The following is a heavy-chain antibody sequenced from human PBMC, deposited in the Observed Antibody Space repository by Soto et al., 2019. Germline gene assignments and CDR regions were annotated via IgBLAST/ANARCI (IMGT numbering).Heavy chain of an antibody. D-gene: IGHD2-15*01. CDR3: ARKSVGSVQASYGMEV. J-gene: IGHJ6*02. Sequence: QVQLVQSGGEKKKPGASVKVSCKTSGYTFTSYGISWVRQAPGQGLEWMGWISGYNGETKYAQKLQGRVSMTTDTSTSTVYMELRRLRGDDTAVYFCARKSVGSVQASYGMEVWGQGTTVTVSS. V-gene: IGHV1-18*01. CDR1: GYTFTSYG. CDR2: ISGYNGET.